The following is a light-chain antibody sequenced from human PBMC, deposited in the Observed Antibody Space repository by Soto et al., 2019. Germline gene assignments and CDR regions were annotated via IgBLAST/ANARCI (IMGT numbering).Light chain of an antibody. CDR3: QQRNVWPTLT. V-gene: IGKV3D-11*03. CDR2: GES. Sequence: VLTQCPGTLSLSPGERATLSCRASQGIXIRLAWYKRKSGQAPRILIXGESSRAKGIPERFSGSGSGRDFTLTISSLEPEDSAVYYCQQRNVWPTLTFGQGTRLEI. J-gene: IGKJ5*01. CDR1: QGIXIR.